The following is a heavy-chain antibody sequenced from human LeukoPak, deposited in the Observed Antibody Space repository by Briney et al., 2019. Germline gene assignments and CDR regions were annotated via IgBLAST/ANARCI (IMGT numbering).Heavy chain of an antibody. J-gene: IGHJ5*02. CDR3: AKDGFDP. Sequence: PGGSLRLSCAASGFTFSSYGMHWVRQAPGKGLEWVAVISYDGNNKYYADSVKGRFTISRDNSKNTLYLQMNSLRAEDTAVYYCAKDGFDPWGQGTLVTVSS. CDR1: GFTFSSYG. V-gene: IGHV3-30*18. CDR2: ISYDGNNK.